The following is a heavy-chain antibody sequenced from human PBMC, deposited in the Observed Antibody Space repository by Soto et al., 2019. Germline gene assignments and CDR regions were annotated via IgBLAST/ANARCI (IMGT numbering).Heavy chain of an antibody. CDR3: ARRRENWNYAMDV. CDR1: GYSFISYW. V-gene: IGHV5-51*01. Sequence: GESLKISCKCSGYSFISYWIGWVRQMPGKGLEWMGIIYPGDSDTRYSPSFQGQVTISADKSISTAYLQWSSLKASDTAMYYCARRRENWNYAMDVWGKGTTVTVSS. CDR2: IYPGDSDT. D-gene: IGHD1-1*01. J-gene: IGHJ6*04.